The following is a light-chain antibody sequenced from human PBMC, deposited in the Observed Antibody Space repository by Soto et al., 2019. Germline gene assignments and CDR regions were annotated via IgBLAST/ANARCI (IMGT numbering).Light chain of an antibody. CDR3: QQRTNWPPLT. V-gene: IGKV3-11*01. CDR2: GAS. Sequence: EIVLTQSPGTLSFSPGERATLSCRASQSVSSNLAWYQQKPGQAPRLLIYGASTRATGIPARFSGSGSGTDFTLTISSLEPEDFAVYYCQQRTNWPPLTFGGGTKVDIK. J-gene: IGKJ4*01. CDR1: QSVSSN.